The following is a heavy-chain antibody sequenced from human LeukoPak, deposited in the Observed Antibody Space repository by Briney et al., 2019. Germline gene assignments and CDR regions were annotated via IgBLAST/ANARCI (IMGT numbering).Heavy chain of an antibody. D-gene: IGHD4-17*01. Sequence: TSYSMNWVRQAPGKGLEWVSYISSSSSTIYYADSVKGRFTISRDNAKNSLYLQMNSLRAEDTAVYYCARQRAGFTVTTSDYWGQGTLVTVSS. CDR3: ARQRAGFTVTTSDY. V-gene: IGHV3-48*01. CDR2: ISSSSSTI. J-gene: IGHJ4*02. CDR1: TSYS.